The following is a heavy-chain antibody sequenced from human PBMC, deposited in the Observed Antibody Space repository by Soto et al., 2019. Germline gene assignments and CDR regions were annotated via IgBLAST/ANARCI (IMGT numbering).Heavy chain of an antibody. J-gene: IGHJ4*02. D-gene: IGHD3-22*01. CDR1: GVTFSNYG. Sequence: PGGSLRLSCADSGVTFSNYGMHWVRQAPGKGLEWVAAISYDGGNKFYADSVEGRFTISRDNSKSTVYLQMNSLRAEDTAIYYCAKDTYYYDSSGYYVFDYWGQGALVTVSS. CDR2: ISYDGGNK. CDR3: AKDTYYYDSSGYYVFDY. V-gene: IGHV3-30*18.